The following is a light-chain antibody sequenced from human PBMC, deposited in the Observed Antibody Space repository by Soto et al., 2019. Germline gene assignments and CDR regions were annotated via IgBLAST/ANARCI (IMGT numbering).Light chain of an antibody. CDR2: GAS. Sequence: EIVLTQSPGTLSLSPGERATLSCRASQSVSSSFLAWYQQKPGQAPRLLIYGASTRATGIPDRFSGSGSGTDFTLTISRLEPEEFAVYYFQQYDSSPWTFGQGTKVEIK. CDR3: QQYDSSPWT. CDR1: QSVSSSF. V-gene: IGKV3-20*01. J-gene: IGKJ1*01.